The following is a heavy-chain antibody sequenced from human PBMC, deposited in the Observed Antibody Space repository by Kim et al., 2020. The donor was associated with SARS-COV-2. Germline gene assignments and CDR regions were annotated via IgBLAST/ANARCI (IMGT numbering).Heavy chain of an antibody. CDR1: GFTFSSYG. CDR3: ARHPRKTVAGKPYYYYMDV. CDR2: IWYDGSNK. V-gene: IGHV3-33*01. Sequence: GGSLRLSCAASGFTFSSYGMHWVRQAPGKGLEWVAVIWYDGSNKYYADSVKGRFTISRDNSKNTLYLQMNSLRAEDTAVYYCARHPRKTVAGKPYYYYMDVWGKGTTVTVSS. D-gene: IGHD6-19*01. J-gene: IGHJ6*03.